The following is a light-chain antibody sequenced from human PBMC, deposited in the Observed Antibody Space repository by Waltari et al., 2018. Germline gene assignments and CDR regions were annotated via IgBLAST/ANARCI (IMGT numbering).Light chain of an antibody. V-gene: IGLV1-47*01. CDR1: RANIGGNN. Sequence: QSALTQPPSTSGTPGQRVTISCSGTRANIGGNNVFWYHQPPGSAPNLPIYRTNQRPSGVPDRFSGSKSGTSGSLAISGLRSEDEADYYCAAWDGSLSGWVFGGGTKLTVL. J-gene: IGLJ3*02. CDR2: RTN. CDR3: AAWDGSLSGWV.